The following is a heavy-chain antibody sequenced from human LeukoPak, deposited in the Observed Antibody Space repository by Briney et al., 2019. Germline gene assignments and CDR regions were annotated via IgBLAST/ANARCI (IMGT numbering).Heavy chain of an antibody. Sequence: KPSETLSLACAVYGGSFSGYYWSWIRQPPGEGVEWIGEINHSGSTNYNPSLKSRVTISVDTSKNQFSLKLSSVTAADTAVYYCARISIPLTGYAFDIWGQGTMVTVSS. V-gene: IGHV4-34*01. CDR2: INHSGST. CDR1: GGSFSGYY. J-gene: IGHJ3*02. D-gene: IGHD1-1*01. CDR3: ARISIPLTGYAFDI.